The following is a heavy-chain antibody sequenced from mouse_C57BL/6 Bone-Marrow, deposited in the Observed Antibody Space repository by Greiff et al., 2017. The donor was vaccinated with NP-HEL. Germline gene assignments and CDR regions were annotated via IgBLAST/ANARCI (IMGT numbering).Heavy chain of an antibody. V-gene: IGHV1-26*01. CDR2: INPNNGGT. J-gene: IGHJ3*01. Sequence: EVQLQQSGPELVKPGASVKISCKASGYTFTDYYMNWVKQSHGKSLEWIGDINPNNGGTSYNQKFKGKATLTVDKSSSTAYMELRSLTSEDSVVYYCARADYDYDWFAYWGQGTLVTVSA. CDR1: GYTFTDYY. CDR3: ARADYDYDWFAY. D-gene: IGHD2-4*01.